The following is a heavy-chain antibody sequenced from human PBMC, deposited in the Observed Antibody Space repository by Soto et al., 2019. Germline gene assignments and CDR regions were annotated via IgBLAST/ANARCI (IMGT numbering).Heavy chain of an antibody. Sequence: QVQLVQSGAEVKKPGSSVKVSCKASGGTFSSYAISWVRQAPGQGLEWMGGIIPIFGTANYAQKLQGRVTITADESTSTAYMELSSLRSEDTAVYYCARSFPYSSGWRYYFDYWGQGTLVTVSS. V-gene: IGHV1-69*01. CDR3: ARSFPYSSGWRYYFDY. J-gene: IGHJ4*02. D-gene: IGHD6-19*01. CDR1: GGTFSSYA. CDR2: IIPIFGTA.